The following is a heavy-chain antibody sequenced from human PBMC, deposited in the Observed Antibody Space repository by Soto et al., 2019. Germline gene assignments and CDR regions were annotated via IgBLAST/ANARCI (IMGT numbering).Heavy chain of an antibody. Sequence: PSETLSLTCTVSGGSIIGTVHYWGWIRQPPGKGLEWIGSIYYSGNTYVNPSLKSRVTISVDTSKNRFSLSLNSVTASDTAVYFCVSQRTTVPTQAYFDYWGPGALVTVSS. D-gene: IGHD4-17*01. CDR1: GGSIIGTVHY. CDR3: VSQRTTVPTQAYFDY. J-gene: IGHJ4*02. V-gene: IGHV4-39*01. CDR2: IYYSGNT.